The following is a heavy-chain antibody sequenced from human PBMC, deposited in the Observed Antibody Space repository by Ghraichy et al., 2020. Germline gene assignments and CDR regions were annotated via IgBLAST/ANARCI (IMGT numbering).Heavy chain of an antibody. D-gene: IGHD5-18*01. CDR3: ARRRELWSAAEGDAFDM. Sequence: SETLSLTCAVYVGSFSGYYWSWIRQPPGKGLEWIGEINPTGSTNNSPSLKSRLTMLVDTSKNKFSLKLKSVTAADTAVYYCARRRELWSAAEGDAFDMWGQGTMVTVSS. J-gene: IGHJ3*02. CDR2: INPTGST. V-gene: IGHV4-34*01. CDR1: VGSFSGYY.